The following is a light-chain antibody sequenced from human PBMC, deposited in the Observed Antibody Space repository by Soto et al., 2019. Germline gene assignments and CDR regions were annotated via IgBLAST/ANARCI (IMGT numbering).Light chain of an antibody. CDR2: GAY. V-gene: IGKV3-20*01. J-gene: IGKJ5*01. CDR3: QQYGSSPIT. CDR1: QSVSSSY. Sequence: EIVLTQSPGTLSLSPGETATLSCRASQSVSSSYLAWYQQKPGQAPRLLIFGAYNRATGIPDRFSGSGSGTDFTLTISRLEPEDFAVYYCQQYGSSPITLGQGTRLEIK.